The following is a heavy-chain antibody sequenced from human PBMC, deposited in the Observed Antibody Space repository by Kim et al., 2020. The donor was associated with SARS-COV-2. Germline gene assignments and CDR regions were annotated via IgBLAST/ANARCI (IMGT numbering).Heavy chain of an antibody. Sequence: STSYAQKFQGRVTMTRDTSTRIVNMELSSLRSEDTAVYYGASDYGKQAFDIWGQGTMVTVSS. CDR2: ST. CDR3: ASDYGKQAFDI. V-gene: IGHV1-46*01. J-gene: IGHJ3*02. D-gene: IGHD4-17*01.